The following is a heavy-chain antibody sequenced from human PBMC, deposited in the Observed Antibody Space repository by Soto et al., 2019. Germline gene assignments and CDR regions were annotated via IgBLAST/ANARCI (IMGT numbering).Heavy chain of an antibody. CDR1: GGSISSYY. CDR2: IYYSGST. Sequence: QVQLQESGPGLVKPSETLSLTCTVSGGSISSYYWSWIRQPPGKGLEWIGYIYYSGSTNYNPSLKSRVTISVDTSKNQFSLKLSSVTAADTAVYYFARHPPLDYWGQGTLVTVSS. CDR3: ARHPPLDY. V-gene: IGHV4-59*08. J-gene: IGHJ4*02.